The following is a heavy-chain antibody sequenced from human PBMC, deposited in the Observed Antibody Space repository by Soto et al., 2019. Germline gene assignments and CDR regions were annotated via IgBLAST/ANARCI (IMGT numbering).Heavy chain of an antibody. CDR2: IIPIFGTA. CDR3: ARDLGAAGTSAFQH. Sequence: SVKVSCKASGGTFSSYAISWVRQAPGQGLEWMGGIIPIFGTANYAQKFQGRVTITADESTSTAYMELSSLRSEDTAVYYCARDLGAAGTSAFQHWGQGTLVTVSS. V-gene: IGHV1-69*13. D-gene: IGHD6-13*01. CDR1: GGTFSSYA. J-gene: IGHJ1*01.